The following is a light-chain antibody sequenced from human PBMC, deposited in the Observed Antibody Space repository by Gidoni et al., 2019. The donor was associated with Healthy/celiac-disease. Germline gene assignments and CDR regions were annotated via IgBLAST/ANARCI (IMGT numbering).Light chain of an antibody. CDR1: NIGSKN. CDR3: QVWDSRKV. CDR2: RDS. V-gene: IGLV3-9*01. Sequence: SYELTQPLSVSVALGQTARITCGGNNIGSKNVHWYPQKPGQAPVLVIYRDSNRPSGIPERFSGSNSGNTATLTISRAQAGDEADYYCQVWDSRKVFGGGTKLTVL. J-gene: IGLJ2*01.